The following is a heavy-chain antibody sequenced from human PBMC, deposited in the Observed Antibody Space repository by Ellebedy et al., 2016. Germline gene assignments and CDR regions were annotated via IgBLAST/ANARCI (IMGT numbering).Heavy chain of an antibody. Sequence: ASVKVSCXASGYTFTSYGTSWVRQAPGQGLEWMGWISAYNGNTNYAQKLQGRVTMTTDTSTSTAYMELRSLRSDDTAVYYCARDLLVVVPATVYYYGMDVWGQGTTVTVSS. J-gene: IGHJ6*02. CDR2: ISAYNGNT. D-gene: IGHD2-2*01. CDR1: GYTFTSYG. CDR3: ARDLLVVVPATVYYYGMDV. V-gene: IGHV1-18*04.